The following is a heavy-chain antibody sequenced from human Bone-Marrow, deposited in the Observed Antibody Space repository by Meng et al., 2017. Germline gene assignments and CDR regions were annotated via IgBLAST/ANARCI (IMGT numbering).Heavy chain of an antibody. Sequence: QVQLQESGPGLVKPSETLSLTCTVSGGSISTYYCSWIRQSPEKGLEWIGYINYSGRTNYIPSLRSRATISVDPSKNQFSLNLRSVTAADTAVYYCARGPSHGGSYSDYWGQGTLVTVSS. D-gene: IGHD2-21*02. CDR3: ARGPSHGGSYSDY. CDR1: GGSISTYY. J-gene: IGHJ4*02. CDR2: INYSGRT. V-gene: IGHV4-59*01.